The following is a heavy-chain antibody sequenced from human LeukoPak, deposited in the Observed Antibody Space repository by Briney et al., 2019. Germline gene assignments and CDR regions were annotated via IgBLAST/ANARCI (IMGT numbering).Heavy chain of an antibody. V-gene: IGHV3-23*01. J-gene: IGHJ4*02. Sequence: GGSLRLSCAASGFTFSNYAVSWVRQAPGKGLEWASSIRGSGGSTYYADSVKGRFTISRDNSKNTLHLQMNSLRAEDTAVYYCAKESPYRAPTRTYYFDYWGQGTLVTVSS. CDR3: AKESPYRAPTRTYYFDY. D-gene: IGHD1-14*01. CDR1: GFTFSNYA. CDR2: IRGSGGST.